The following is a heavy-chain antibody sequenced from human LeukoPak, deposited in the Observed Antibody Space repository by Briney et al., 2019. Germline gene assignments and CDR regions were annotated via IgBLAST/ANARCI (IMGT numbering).Heavy chain of an antibody. CDR2: INHSGST. CDR3: ARRKGGVVLMGNYYMDV. CDR1: GGSFSGYY. D-gene: IGHD2-8*01. V-gene: IGHV4-34*01. Sequence: PSETLSLTCAVYGGSFSGYYWSWIRQPPGKGLEWIGEINHSGSTNYNPSLKSRVTISVDTSKNQFSLKLSSVTAADTAVYYCARRKGGVVLMGNYYMDVWGKGTTVTVSS. J-gene: IGHJ6*03.